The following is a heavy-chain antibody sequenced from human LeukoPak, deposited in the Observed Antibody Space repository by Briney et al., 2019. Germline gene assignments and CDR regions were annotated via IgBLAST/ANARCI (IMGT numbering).Heavy chain of an antibody. CDR3: ARDTLGIPPVY. CDR1: GFNVSNSY. Sequence: PGGSLRLSCTASGFNVSNSYMSWVRQAPGKGLEWVSVIYSGDSAYYADSVKGRFTLSRDISKDTLYLQMNSLRAEDAGVYYCARDTLGIPPVYWGQGTLVTVSS. D-gene: IGHD7-27*01. V-gene: IGHV3-53*01. CDR2: IYSGDSA. J-gene: IGHJ4*02.